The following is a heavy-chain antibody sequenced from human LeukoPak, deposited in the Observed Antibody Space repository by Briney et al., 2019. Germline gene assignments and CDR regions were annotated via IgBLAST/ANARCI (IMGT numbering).Heavy chain of an antibody. J-gene: IGHJ4*02. CDR1: GGSISSYY. V-gene: IGHV4-59*08. CDR3: ARRYCSGGTCYGDY. D-gene: IGHD2-15*01. Sequence: SETLSLTCTVSGGSISSYYWSWIRQPPGKGLEWIGYIYYSGSTNYNPSLKSRVTISVDTSKNQFSLKLSSVTAADTAVYYCARRYCSGGTCYGDYWGQETLVTVSS. CDR2: IYYSGST.